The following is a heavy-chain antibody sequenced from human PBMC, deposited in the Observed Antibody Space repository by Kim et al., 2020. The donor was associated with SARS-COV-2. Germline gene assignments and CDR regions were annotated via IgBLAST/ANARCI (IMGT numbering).Heavy chain of an antibody. CDR2: IKQDGSEK. V-gene: IGHV3-7*03. D-gene: IGHD5-12*01. CDR1: GFTFSSYG. CDR3: ARDFARVATSGVDAF. J-gene: IGHJ3*01. Sequence: GGSLRLSCAASGFTFSSYGMSWVRQAPGKGLEWVANIKQDGSEKYYVDSVKGRFTISRDNAKNTLYLQMNSLRAEDTAVYYCARDFARVATSGVDAF.